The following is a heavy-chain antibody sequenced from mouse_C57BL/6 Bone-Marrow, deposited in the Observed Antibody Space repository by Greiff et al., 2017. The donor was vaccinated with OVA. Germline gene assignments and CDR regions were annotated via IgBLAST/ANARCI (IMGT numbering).Heavy chain of an antibody. CDR2: IYPRSGNT. CDR1: GYTFTSYG. Sequence: QVQLQQSGAELARPGASVKLSCKASGYTFTSYGISWVKQRTGQGLEWIGEIYPRSGNTYYNEKFKGKATLTADNSSSTAYMELRSLTSEYSAVYFCAWAPVVAVYFDVGGTGTTVTVSS. J-gene: IGHJ1*03. V-gene: IGHV1-81*01. D-gene: IGHD1-1*01. CDR3: AWAPVVAVYFDV.